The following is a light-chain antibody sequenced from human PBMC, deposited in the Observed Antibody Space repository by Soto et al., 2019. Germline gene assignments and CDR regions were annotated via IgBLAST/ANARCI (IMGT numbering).Light chain of an antibody. J-gene: IGKJ1*01. CDR3: QQYNHYSGT. Sequence: DIQMTQSPATVSASLGDRVTITFRASQDISTWLAWYQQKPGRAPKLLIYAASSLESGVPSTFSGSGSGTEFTLTISSLQPDDFATYYCQQYNHYSGTFGQGTKVDIK. CDR2: AAS. CDR1: QDISTW. V-gene: IGKV1-5*01.